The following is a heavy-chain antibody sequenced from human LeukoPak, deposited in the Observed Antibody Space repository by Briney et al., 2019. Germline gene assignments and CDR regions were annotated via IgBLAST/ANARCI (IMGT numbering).Heavy chain of an antibody. D-gene: IGHD5-12*01. CDR2: ISWNSGSI. CDR3: AKDIGGYLYYYFDY. Sequence: GGSLRLSCAASGFTFDDYAMHWVRQAPGKGLEWVSGISWNSGSIGYADSVKGRLTISRDNAKNSLYLQMNSLRAEDTALYYCAKDIGGYLYYYFDYWGQGTLVTVSS. J-gene: IGHJ4*02. CDR1: GFTFDDYA. V-gene: IGHV3-9*01.